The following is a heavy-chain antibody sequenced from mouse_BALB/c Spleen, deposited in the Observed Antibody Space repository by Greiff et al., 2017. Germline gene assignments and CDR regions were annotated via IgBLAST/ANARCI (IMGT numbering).Heavy chain of an antibody. V-gene: IGHV3-8*02. Sequence: EVKLQESGPSLVKPSQTLSLTCSVTGDSITSGYWNWIRKFPGNKLEYMGYISYSGSTYYNPSLKSRISITRDTSKNQYYLQLNSVTTEDTATYYCARITTATLWYFDVWGAGTTVTVSS. CDR1: GDSITSGY. J-gene: IGHJ1*01. CDR2: ISYSGST. CDR3: ARITTATLWYFDV. D-gene: IGHD1-2*01.